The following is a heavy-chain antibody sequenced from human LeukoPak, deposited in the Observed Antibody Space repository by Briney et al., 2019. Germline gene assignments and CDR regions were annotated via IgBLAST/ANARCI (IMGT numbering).Heavy chain of an antibody. CDR2: IYSGGST. CDR3: ARNLGDYGDYGYDY. V-gene: IGHV3-53*01. CDR1: GFTVCSNY. Sequence: GGSLRLSCAASGFTVCSNYMSWVRQAPGKGLEWVSVIYSGGSTYYADSVKGRFTISRDNSKNTLYLQMNSLRAEDTAVYYCARNLGDYGDYGYDYWGQGTLVTVSS. J-gene: IGHJ4*02. D-gene: IGHD4-17*01.